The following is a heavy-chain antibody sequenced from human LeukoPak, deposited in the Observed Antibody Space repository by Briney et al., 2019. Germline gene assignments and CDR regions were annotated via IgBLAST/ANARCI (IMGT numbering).Heavy chain of an antibody. CDR3: ARQGTGLDY. V-gene: IGHV3-53*01. CDR1: GFTVSSNY. CDR2: IHSVGDT. J-gene: IGHJ4*02. D-gene: IGHD1-1*01. Sequence: PGGSLRLSSKVSGFTVSSNYMSWVRQAPGKGLEWVSIIHSVGDTFYADSVKGRFTISRDNSNNMVYLQMNSLTVEDTAVYYCARQGTGLDYWGQGTVVTVSS.